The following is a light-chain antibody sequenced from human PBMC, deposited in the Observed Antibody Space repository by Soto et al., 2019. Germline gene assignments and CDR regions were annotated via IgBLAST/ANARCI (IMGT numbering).Light chain of an antibody. Sequence: TQSPATLSVSPGESVTLSCRASQSIGTNLAWYQHIPGQAPRLLMYSASLRATDIPARFSGSGSGTQFTLTSIKLQSEEFGVYYCQHNNNWPQEGTFGPGTRVDVK. V-gene: IGKV3-15*01. J-gene: IGKJ3*01. CDR2: SAS. CDR1: QSIGTN. CDR3: QHNNNWPQEGT.